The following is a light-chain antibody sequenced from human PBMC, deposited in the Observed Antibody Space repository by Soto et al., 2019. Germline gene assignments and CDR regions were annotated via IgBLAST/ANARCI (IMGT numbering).Light chain of an antibody. J-gene: IGLJ3*02. CDR2: EVS. V-gene: IGLV2-14*01. Sequence: QSALTQAASVSGSPGQSITISCTGTSSDIGGSDYVSWYQKHPGKAPKVIIYEVSDRPSGVSHRSSGYKSGNTASLTISGLQADDEAYYYCSSYVNRGTLVFGGGTKVTVL. CDR3: SSYVNRGTLV. CDR1: SSDIGGSDY.